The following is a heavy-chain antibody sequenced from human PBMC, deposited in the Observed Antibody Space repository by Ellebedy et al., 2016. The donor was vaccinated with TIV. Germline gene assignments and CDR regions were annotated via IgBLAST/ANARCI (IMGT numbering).Heavy chain of an antibody. D-gene: IGHD1-26*01. CDR2: IYPGESDT. CDR1: GYSFTNYW. V-gene: IGHV5-51*01. Sequence: GESLKISCKGSGYSFTNYWIGWVRQMPGKGLEWMWTIYPGESDTSYSPSFQGQVTFSADKSISTAYLQWGSLKASDTAMYYCARRIVEATGLFDYWGQGTLVTVSS. J-gene: IGHJ4*02. CDR3: ARRIVEATGLFDY.